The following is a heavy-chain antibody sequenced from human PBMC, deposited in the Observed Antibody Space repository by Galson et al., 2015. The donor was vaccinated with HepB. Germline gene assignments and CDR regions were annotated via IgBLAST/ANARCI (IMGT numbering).Heavy chain of an antibody. V-gene: IGHV3-30-3*01. CDR2: ISYDGSNK. Sequence: SLRLSCAASGFTFSSYAMHWVRQAPGKGLEWVAVISYDGSNKYYADSVKGRFTISRDNSKNTLYLQMNSLRAEDTAVYYCARETVGATSLTGGFDYWGQGTLVTVSS. J-gene: IGHJ4*02. CDR1: GFTFSSYA. D-gene: IGHD1-26*01. CDR3: ARETVGATSLTGGFDY.